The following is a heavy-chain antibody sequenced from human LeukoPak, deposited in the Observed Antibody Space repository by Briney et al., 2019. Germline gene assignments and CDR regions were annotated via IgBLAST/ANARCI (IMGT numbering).Heavy chain of an antibody. CDR1: GFTFNDYY. Sequence: PGGSLRLSCAASGFTFNDYYMSWIRQAPGKGLEWVANIKQHGSEKYYVDSVKGRFTISRDNAKNSLYLQMSSLRAEDTAVYYCARAGWEPGFDYWGQGTLVTVSS. J-gene: IGHJ4*02. D-gene: IGHD1-26*01. V-gene: IGHV3-7*01. CDR2: IKQHGSEK. CDR3: ARAGWEPGFDY.